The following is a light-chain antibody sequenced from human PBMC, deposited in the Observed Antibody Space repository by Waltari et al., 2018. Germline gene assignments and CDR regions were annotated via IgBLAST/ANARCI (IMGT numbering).Light chain of an antibody. CDR3: SSYAATATLL. Sequence: QSVLTQPASVSGSPGQSITIPCTGTRGDVGGYDYVSWYQQQPGNDLKLMIYDVKNPPAGVPNRSSGSKSGDTASLTISGRQAEDEADYYCSSYAATATLLFGGGTTLTVL. J-gene: IGLJ2*01. CDR1: RGDVGGYDY. CDR2: DVK. V-gene: IGLV2-14*03.